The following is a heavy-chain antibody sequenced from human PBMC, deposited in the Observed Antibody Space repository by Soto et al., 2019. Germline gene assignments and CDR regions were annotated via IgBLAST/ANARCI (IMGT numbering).Heavy chain of an antibody. CDR1: GYTFTSYG. J-gene: IGHJ5*02. V-gene: IGHV1-18*01. CDR2: ISAYNGNT. D-gene: IGHD3-3*01. Sequence: ASVKVSCKASGYTFTSYGISWVRQAPGQGLEWMGWISAYNGNTNYAQKLQGRVTMTTDTSTSTAYMELRSLRSDDTAVYYCASLGDFWSGYATWFDPWGQGTLVTGSS. CDR3: ASLGDFWSGYATWFDP.